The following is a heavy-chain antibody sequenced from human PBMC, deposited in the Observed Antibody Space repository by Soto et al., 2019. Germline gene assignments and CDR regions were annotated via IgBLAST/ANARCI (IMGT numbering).Heavy chain of an antibody. CDR1: GFTFSDAW. CDR2: IKSKADGGTT. J-gene: IGHJ4*02. Sequence: EVQLVESGGGLVKPGGSLRLSCAASGFTFSDAWMSWVRQPPGKGLEWVGLIKSKADGGTTDYIAPVKGRFTISRHDSDNTLYLQMNSLKSEDKGVFYWTEGFDFRGQGTLVTVSS. D-gene: IGHD3-3*01. CDR3: TEGFDF. V-gene: IGHV3-15*01.